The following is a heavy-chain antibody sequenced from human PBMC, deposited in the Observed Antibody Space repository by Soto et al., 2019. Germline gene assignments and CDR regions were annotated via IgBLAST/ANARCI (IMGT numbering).Heavy chain of an antibody. V-gene: IGHV1-69*06. D-gene: IGHD3-10*01. CDR3: ARGNKGPGHYGPGSQGWYGP. CDR1: GGTFSSHA. Sequence: QVQLVQSGPEVKKPGSSVKVSCKVSGGTFSSHAINWLRQAPGQGREWMGGIIPVTDTPNNAEKFQGRVTITADKSTTTVDMELSSLTFDDTAVYFCARGNKGPGHYGPGSQGWYGPWGQGTLVTVSS. CDR2: IIPVTDTP. J-gene: IGHJ5*02.